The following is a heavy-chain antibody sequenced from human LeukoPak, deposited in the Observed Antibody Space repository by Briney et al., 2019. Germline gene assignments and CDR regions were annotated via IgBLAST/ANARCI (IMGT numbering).Heavy chain of an antibody. CDR3: ARHPRGNIVVVPAAIGRAY. CDR1: GGSISSYY. J-gene: IGHJ4*02. D-gene: IGHD2-2*01. Sequence: SETLSLTCTVSGGSISSYYWSWIRQPPGKGLEWIGSIYYSGSTYYNPSLKSRVTISVDTSKNQFSLKLSSVTAADTAVYYCARHPRGNIVVVPAAIGRAYWGQGTLVTVSS. CDR2: IYYSGST. V-gene: IGHV4-59*05.